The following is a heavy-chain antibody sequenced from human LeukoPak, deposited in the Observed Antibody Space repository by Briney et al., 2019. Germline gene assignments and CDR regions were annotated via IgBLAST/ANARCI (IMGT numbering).Heavy chain of an antibody. Sequence: GGSLRLSCAASGFTFSSYWMSWVRQAPGKGLEWVANIKQDGSEKYYVDSVKGRFTISRDNSKNTLYLQMNSLRAEDTAVYYCAKEGRDVKNARYGMDVWGQGTTVTVSS. V-gene: IGHV3-7*03. CDR2: IKQDGSEK. CDR3: AKEGRDVKNARYGMDV. CDR1: GFTFSSYW. D-gene: IGHD5-24*01. J-gene: IGHJ6*02.